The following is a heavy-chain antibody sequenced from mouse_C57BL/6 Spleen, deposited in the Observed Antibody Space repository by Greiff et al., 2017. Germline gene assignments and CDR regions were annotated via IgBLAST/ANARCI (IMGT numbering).Heavy chain of an antibody. Sequence: QVQLQQPGAELVRPGSSVKLSCKASGYTFTSYWMHWVKQRPIQGLEWIGNIDPSDSETHYNQKFKDKATLTVDKSSSTAYMQLSSLTSEDSAVYYCAGGIDYGSSYVRYFDVWGTGTTVTVSS. V-gene: IGHV1-52*01. CDR3: AGGIDYGSSYVRYFDV. D-gene: IGHD1-1*01. CDR2: IDPSDSET. CDR1: GYTFTSYW. J-gene: IGHJ1*03.